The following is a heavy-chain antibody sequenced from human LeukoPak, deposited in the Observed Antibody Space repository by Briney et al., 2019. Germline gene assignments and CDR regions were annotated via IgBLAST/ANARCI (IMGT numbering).Heavy chain of an antibody. Sequence: ASVKVSCKVSGYTLTELSMHWVRQAPGKGLEWMGGFDPEGGETIDAQKFQGRDTTTQATSPDTAYLELSSLRSEDTAVYYCSTVTDSSRYYLWGQGTLVTVSS. D-gene: IGHD3-22*01. V-gene: IGHV1-24*01. CDR1: GYTLTELS. CDR3: STVTDSSRYYL. J-gene: IGHJ4*02. CDR2: FDPEGGET.